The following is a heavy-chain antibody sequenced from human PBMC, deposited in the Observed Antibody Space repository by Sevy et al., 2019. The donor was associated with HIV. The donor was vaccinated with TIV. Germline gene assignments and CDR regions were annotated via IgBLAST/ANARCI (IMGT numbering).Heavy chain of an antibody. Sequence: GGSLRLSCAASGFTFNNYAMSWVRQAPGKGLEWVSTISVSGRDTYYADSVKGRFAISRENSKNTLFLQLNSLRAEDTAVYYCAKAPATTRGGNYFDPWGQGTLVTVSS. CDR1: GFTFNNYA. CDR3: AKAPATTRGGNYFDP. V-gene: IGHV3-23*01. CDR2: ISVSGRDT. D-gene: IGHD4-4*01. J-gene: IGHJ5*02.